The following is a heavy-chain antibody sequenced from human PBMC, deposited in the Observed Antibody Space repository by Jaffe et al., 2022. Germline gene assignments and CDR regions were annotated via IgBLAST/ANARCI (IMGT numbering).Heavy chain of an antibody. CDR1: GYTFTSYA. CDR2: INAGNGNT. D-gene: IGHD2-15*01. CDR3: ARDVLDCSGGSCAPVGTFDI. Sequence: QVQLVQSGAEVKKPGASVKVSCKASGYTFTSYAMHWVRQAPGQRLEWMGWINAGNGNTKYSQKFQGRVTITRDTSASTAYMELSSLRSEDTAVYYCARDVLDCSGGSCAPVGTFDIWGQGTMVTVSS. J-gene: IGHJ3*02. V-gene: IGHV1-3*01.